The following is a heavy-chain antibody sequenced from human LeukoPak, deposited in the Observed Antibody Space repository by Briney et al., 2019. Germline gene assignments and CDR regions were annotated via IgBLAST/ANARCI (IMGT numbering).Heavy chain of an antibody. CDR3: ARDHYFKIDY. CDR2: IYYSGST. D-gene: IGHD2/OR15-2a*01. CDR1: AGSIISSSYC. J-gene: IGHJ4*02. V-gene: IGHV4-39*02. Sequence: SETLSLTCSVSAGSIISSSYCWGWIRQAPGKGLERIGSIYYSGSTYYNPSLKSRVTLSVDTSKNQFSLKLSSVTAADTAVYYCARDHYFKIDYWGQGTLVTVSS.